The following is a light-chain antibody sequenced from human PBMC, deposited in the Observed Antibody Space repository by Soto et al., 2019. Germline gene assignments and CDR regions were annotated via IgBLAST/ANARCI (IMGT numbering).Light chain of an antibody. Sequence: QAVVTQPPSVSGAPGQRVTISCTGSSSNIGAGYDVHWYQQLPGTAPKLLIYGNSNRPSGVPDRFSGSKSGTSASLAITGLQAEDEADYYCQSYDSSLGVFGTVTKLTVL. CDR2: GNS. CDR3: QSYDSSLGV. CDR1: SSNIGAGYD. V-gene: IGLV1-40*01. J-gene: IGLJ1*01.